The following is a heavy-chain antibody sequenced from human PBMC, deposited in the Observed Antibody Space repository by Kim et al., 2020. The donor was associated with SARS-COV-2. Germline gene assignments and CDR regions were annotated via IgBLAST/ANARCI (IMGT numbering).Heavy chain of an antibody. CDR1: GFIFSNYG. Sequence: GGSLRLSCAASGFIFSNYGMHWVRQAPGKGLEWVAIIYYDGSSKKHADSVEGRFTISRDNSKNTLYLQMDSLRAEDTAVYYCARGEFLATAGLCMDVWGQGTTVTVSS. CDR2: IYYDGSSK. CDR3: ARGEFLATAGLCMDV. J-gene: IGHJ6*02. V-gene: IGHV3-33*01. D-gene: IGHD6-13*01.